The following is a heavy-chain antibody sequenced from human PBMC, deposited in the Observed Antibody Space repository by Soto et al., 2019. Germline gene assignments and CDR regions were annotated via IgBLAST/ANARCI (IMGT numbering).Heavy chain of an antibody. J-gene: IGHJ4*02. CDR2: ISAYNGNT. Sequence: ASVKVSCKASGGTFSSYAISWVRQAPGQGLEWMGWISAYNGNTNYAQKLQGRVTMTTDTSTSTAYMELRSLRSDDTAVYYCARDSRQWLANGYYFDYWGQGTLVTVSS. V-gene: IGHV1-18*01. D-gene: IGHD6-19*01. CDR3: ARDSRQWLANGYYFDY. CDR1: GGTFSSYA.